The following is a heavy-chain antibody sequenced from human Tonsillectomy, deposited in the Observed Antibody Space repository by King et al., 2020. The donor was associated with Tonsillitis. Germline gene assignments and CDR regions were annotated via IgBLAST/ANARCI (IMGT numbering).Heavy chain of an antibody. J-gene: IGHJ4*02. CDR3: AKGGGRIQLWFYY. CDR2: ISGSGGST. V-gene: IGHV3-23*04. CDR1: GFTFSSYA. Sequence: VQLVESGEGLVQPGGSLRLSCAASGFTFSSYAMSWVRQAPGKGLEWISAISGSGGSTYYADSVKGRFTISRDNSKNTLYLQMNSLRAEDTAVYYCAKGGGRIQLWFYYWGQGTLVTVSS. D-gene: IGHD5-18*01.